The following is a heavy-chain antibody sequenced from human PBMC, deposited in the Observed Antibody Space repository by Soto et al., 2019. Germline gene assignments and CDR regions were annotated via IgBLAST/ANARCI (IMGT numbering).Heavy chain of an antibody. Sequence: QVQLVQSGAEVKKPGASVKVSCKASGYTFTSYGISWVRQAPGQGLEWMGWISAYNGNTNYAQKLQGRVTNTTDTRPRTVYMHLRSLKSDNMASYSCAGHFAGGGDFHYGIEDWGQGTTVTVSS. D-gene: IGHD4-17*01. V-gene: IGHV1-18*03. CDR2: ISAYNGNT. CDR3: AGHFAGGGDFHYGIED. CDR1: GYTFTSYG. J-gene: IGHJ6*02.